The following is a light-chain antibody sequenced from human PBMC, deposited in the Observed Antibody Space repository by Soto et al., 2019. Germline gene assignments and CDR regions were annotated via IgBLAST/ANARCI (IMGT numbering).Light chain of an antibody. CDR2: AAS. V-gene: IGKV3-20*01. CDR1: QSVSSNY. Sequence: EIVLTQSPGTLSLSPGESATLSCRASQSVSSNYLVWYQQKPGQAPRLLIYAASSRATGIPDRFSGSGSGTDFTLTISRLEPEDFAVYYCQHYGSSPPFTFGQGTRLEIK. CDR3: QHYGSSPPFT. J-gene: IGKJ5*01.